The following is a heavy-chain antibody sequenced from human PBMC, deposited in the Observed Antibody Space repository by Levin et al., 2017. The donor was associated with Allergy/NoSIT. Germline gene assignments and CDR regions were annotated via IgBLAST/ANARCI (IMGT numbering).Heavy chain of an antibody. J-gene: IGHJ6*02. CDR1: GFTFSSYA. CDR2: ISYDGSNK. V-gene: IGHV3-30*04. Sequence: RAGGSLRLSCAASGFTFSSYAMHWVRQAPGKGLEWVAVISYDGSNKYYADSVKGRFTISRDNSKNTLYLQMNSLRAEDTAVYYCAREPKNTHQENIRFLEWFYYYGMDVWGQGTTVTVSS. CDR3: AREPKNTHQENIRFLEWFYYYGMDV. D-gene: IGHD3-3*01.